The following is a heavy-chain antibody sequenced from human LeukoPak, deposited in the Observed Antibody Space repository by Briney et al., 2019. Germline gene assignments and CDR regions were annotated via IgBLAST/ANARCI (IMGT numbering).Heavy chain of an antibody. J-gene: IGHJ6*02. Sequence: ASVKVSCKASGYTFTSYDINWVRHATGQGLEWMGWMNPNSGNTGYAQKFQGRVTMTRNTSISTAYMELSSLRSEDTAVYYCARGLTIGYYYYYGMDVWGQGTTVTVSS. CDR2: MNPNSGNT. D-gene: IGHD3-16*01. CDR3: ARGLTIGYYYYYGMDV. V-gene: IGHV1-8*01. CDR1: GYTFTSYD.